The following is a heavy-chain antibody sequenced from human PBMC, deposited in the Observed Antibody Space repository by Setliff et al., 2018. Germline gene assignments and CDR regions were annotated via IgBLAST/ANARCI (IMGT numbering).Heavy chain of an antibody. CDR3: ARESAGDESVRHLYYTDV. Sequence: SETLSLTCTVSGGSMSSGPNYWSWIRQPAGRGLEWVGRVYSSVYSSGITSYNPSLKSRVTISMDTSKNQFSLGLTSVPAADTAVYYCARESAGDESVRHLYYTDVWGRGTTVTVSS. D-gene: IGHD1-1*01. J-gene: IGHJ6*03. CDR2: VYSSVYSSGIT. V-gene: IGHV4-61*02. CDR1: GGSMSSGPNY.